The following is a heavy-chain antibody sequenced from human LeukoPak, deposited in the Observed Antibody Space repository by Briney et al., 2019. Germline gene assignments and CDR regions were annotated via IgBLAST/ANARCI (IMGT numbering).Heavy chain of an antibody. CDR1: GGSISTYY. CDR2: IYTSGST. J-gene: IGHJ4*02. CDR3: ARERQWLIEYYFDY. V-gene: IGHV4-4*07. Sequence: SETLSLTCTVSGGSISTYYWSWIRQPPGKGLEWIGRIYTSGSTNYNPSLKSRVTMSVDTSKNQFSLKLSSVTAADTAVYYCARERQWLIEYYFDYWGQGTLVTVSS. D-gene: IGHD6-19*01.